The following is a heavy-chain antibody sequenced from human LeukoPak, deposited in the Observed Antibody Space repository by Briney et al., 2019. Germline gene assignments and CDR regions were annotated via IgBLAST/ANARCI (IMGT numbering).Heavy chain of an antibody. CDR3: ARGRIAKIVVVHSFHYGMDV. Sequence: SETLSLTCDVFGGSLTDYFWTWIRQSPGKGLEWIGEINDYTGNTNYNPSLNSRVSISLEKSKNQFSLELRSVTAADMAVYYCARGRIAKIVVVHSFHYGMDVWGQGTTVTVSS. J-gene: IGHJ6*02. D-gene: IGHD3-22*01. CDR2: INDYTGNT. CDR1: GGSLTDYF. V-gene: IGHV4-34*01.